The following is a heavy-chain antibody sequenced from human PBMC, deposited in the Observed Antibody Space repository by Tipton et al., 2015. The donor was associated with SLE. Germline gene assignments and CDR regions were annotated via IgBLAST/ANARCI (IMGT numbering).Heavy chain of an antibody. CDR3: ARDRVGYSGYDIYYYGMDV. Sequence: TLSLTCTVSGYSISSGYYWGWIRQPPGKGLEWIGSIYHSGSTYYNPSLKSRVTISVDTSKNQFSLKLSSVTAADTAVYYCARDRVGYSGYDIYYYGMDVWGQGTTVTVSS. J-gene: IGHJ6*02. V-gene: IGHV4-38-2*02. CDR1: GYSISSGYY. D-gene: IGHD5-12*01. CDR2: IYHSGST.